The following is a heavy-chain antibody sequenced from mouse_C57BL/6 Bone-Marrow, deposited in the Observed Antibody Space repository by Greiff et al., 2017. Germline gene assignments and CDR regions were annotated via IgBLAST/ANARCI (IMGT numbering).Heavy chain of an antibody. J-gene: IGHJ2*01. Sequence: EVQLQQSGPVLVKPGASVKMSCKASGYTFTDYYMNWVKQSHGKSLEWIGVINPYNGGTSYNQKFKGKATLTVDKSSSTAYMELNSLTSEDSAVYYCAREFGGLLPLYYFDYWGQGTTLTVSS. CDR1: GYTFTDYY. CDR3: AREFGGLLPLYYFDY. V-gene: IGHV1-19*01. CDR2: INPYNGGT. D-gene: IGHD2-3*01.